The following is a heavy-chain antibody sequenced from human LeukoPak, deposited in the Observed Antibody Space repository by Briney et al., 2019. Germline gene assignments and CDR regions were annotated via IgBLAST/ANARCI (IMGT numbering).Heavy chain of an antibody. CDR2: ISGSGGST. V-gene: IGHV3-23*01. CDR3: AKRSRYSYGFLDY. D-gene: IGHD5-18*01. Sequence: GGSLRLSCAASGFTFSSYATSWVRQAPGKGLEWVSAISGSGGSTYYADSVKGRFTISRDNSKNALYLQMNSLRAEDTAVYYCAKRSRYSYGFLDYWGQGTLVTVSS. CDR1: GFTFSSYA. J-gene: IGHJ4*02.